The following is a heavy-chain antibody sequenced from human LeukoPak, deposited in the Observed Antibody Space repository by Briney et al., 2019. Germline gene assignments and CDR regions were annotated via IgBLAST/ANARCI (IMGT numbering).Heavy chain of an antibody. CDR2: ITGSGGST. V-gene: IGHV3-23*01. D-gene: IGHD3-9*01. J-gene: IGHJ4*02. Sequence: PGASLRLSCAASGFTFSNYAMSWVRQPPGKGLEWVSAITGSGGSTYYADSVNGRFTISRDNSKNTVYLQMNSLRAEDTAVYYCAKWGDYDVLTGYYDPDYWGQGTLVTVSS. CDR3: AKWGDYDVLTGYYDPDY. CDR1: GFTFSNYA.